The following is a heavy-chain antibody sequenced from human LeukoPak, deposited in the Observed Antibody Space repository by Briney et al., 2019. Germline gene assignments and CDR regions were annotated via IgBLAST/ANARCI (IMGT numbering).Heavy chain of an antibody. J-gene: IGHJ4*02. CDR2: IYYSGST. CDR1: GGSISSYY. V-gene: IGHV4-59*01. D-gene: IGHD3-22*01. CDR3: ARDRSSGYQGFFDY. Sequence: PSETLSLNCTVSGGSISSYYWSWVRQPPGKGLEWIGYIYYSGSTNYNPSLKSRVTISVDTSKNQFSLKLSSMTAADTAVYYCARDRSSGYQGFFDYWGQGTLVTVSS.